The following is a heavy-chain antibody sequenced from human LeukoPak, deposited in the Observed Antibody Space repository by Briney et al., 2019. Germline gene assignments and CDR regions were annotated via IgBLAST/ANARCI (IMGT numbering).Heavy chain of an antibody. J-gene: IGHJ4*02. Sequence: PGGSLRLSCAASGFTFSTYGMNWVRQAPGKGLEWISYISSSSSPIYYADSVKGRFTISRDNAKNSLYLQMNSLRAEDTAVYYCARGSGWYDYWGQGTLVTVSS. D-gene: IGHD6-19*01. CDR3: ARGSGWYDY. CDR1: GFTFSTYG. V-gene: IGHV3-48*04. CDR2: ISSSSSPI.